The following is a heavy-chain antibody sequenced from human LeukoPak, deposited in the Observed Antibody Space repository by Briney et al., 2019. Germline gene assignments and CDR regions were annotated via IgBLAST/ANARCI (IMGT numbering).Heavy chain of an antibody. D-gene: IGHD2-15*01. CDR2: ISGSGGST. Sequence: GGSLRLSCAASGFTFSSYAMSWVRQAPGEGLEWVSAISGSGGSTYYADSVKGRFTISRDNSKNTLYLQMNSLRAEDTAVYYCAKGRCSGGSCSRFDPWGQGTLVTVSS. CDR1: GFTFSSYA. CDR3: AKGRCSGGSCSRFDP. J-gene: IGHJ5*02. V-gene: IGHV3-23*01.